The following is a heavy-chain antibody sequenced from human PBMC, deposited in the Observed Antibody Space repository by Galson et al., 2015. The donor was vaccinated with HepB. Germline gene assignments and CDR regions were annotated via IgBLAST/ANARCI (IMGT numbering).Heavy chain of an antibody. CDR2: INPNSGGI. J-gene: IGHJ4*02. CDR1: GYRFTDQF. Sequence: SVKVSCKAFGYRFTDQFIHWVRQAPGQEPEWMGRINPNSGGIDYAVGFQGRVTLTRDTSISTAYISLGGLTPDDTAIYWCAREVDGDYGAFDYWGQGTLVSVSS. D-gene: IGHD4-17*01. V-gene: IGHV1-2*06. CDR3: AREVDGDYGAFDY.